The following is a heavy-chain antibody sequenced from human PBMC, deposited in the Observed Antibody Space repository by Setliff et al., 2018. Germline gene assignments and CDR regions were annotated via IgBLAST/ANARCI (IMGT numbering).Heavy chain of an antibody. V-gene: IGHV1-69*05. CDR1: GGSFRNSG. CDR3: AKASVWVVDANCGSFDV. Sequence: ASVKVSCKASGGSFRNSGSGWVRQAPGQGLEWIGGIVPIYGPAKYAQKFQGRVEITTDESTNTAYMELSSLTSDDTATCYCAKASVWVVDANCGSFDVWGQGTVVTVSS. D-gene: IGHD2-15*01. J-gene: IGHJ3*01. CDR2: IVPIYGPA.